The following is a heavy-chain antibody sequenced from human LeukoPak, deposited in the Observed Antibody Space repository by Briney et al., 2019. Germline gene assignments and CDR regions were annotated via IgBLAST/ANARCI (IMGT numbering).Heavy chain of an antibody. V-gene: IGHV3-53*01. CDR1: GFTVSNNY. CDR2: IYSGDTT. J-gene: IGHJ3*02. CDR3: ARGNYYDSSGPGAFDI. D-gene: IGHD3-22*01. Sequence: GGSLRLSCAASGFTVSNNYMSWVRQAPGKGLEWVSVIYSGDTTYYADSVTGRFTISRDNSKNMLYLQMNSLRPEDTAVYYCARGNYYDSSGPGAFDIWGQGTMVTVSS.